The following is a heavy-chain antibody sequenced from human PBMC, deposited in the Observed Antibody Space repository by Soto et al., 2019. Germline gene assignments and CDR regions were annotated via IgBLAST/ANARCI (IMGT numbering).Heavy chain of an antibody. Sequence: QVQLVQSGAEVKKPGSSVKVSCKASGGTFSSYAISWVRQAPGQGLEWMGGIIPIFGTANYAQKFQGRVTITADESTSTAYMELSSLRSEDTAVYYCAREGYCGGDCYDAFDIWGQGTMFTVSS. CDR3: AREGYCGGDCYDAFDI. J-gene: IGHJ3*02. CDR1: GGTFSSYA. D-gene: IGHD2-21*02. V-gene: IGHV1-69*01. CDR2: IIPIFGTA.